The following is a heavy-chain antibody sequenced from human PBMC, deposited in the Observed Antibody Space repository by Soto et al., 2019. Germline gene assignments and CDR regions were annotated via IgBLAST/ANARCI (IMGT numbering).Heavy chain of an antibody. J-gene: IGHJ4*02. CDR3: AHRRSSSWSLDY. V-gene: IGHV2-5*02. CDR1: GFSLSTSGVG. D-gene: IGHD6-13*01. CDR2: IYWDDDK. Sequence: QITLKESGPALVKPTQTLTLTCTFSGFSLSTSGVGVGWIRQPPGKALEWLALIYWDDDKRYSPSLKSRLTITKDTTNNRVVLTMTNMDPVDTATYYWAHRRSSSWSLDYWGKGTLVTVSS.